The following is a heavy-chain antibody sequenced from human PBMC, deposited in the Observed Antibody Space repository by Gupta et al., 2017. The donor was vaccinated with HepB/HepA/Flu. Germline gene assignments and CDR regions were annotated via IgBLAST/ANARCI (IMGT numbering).Heavy chain of an antibody. CDR3: ARSMGGGSSTTTYYFDY. D-gene: IGHD1-26*01. CDR2: IWYDGSNK. V-gene: IGHV3-33*01. J-gene: IGHJ4*02. CDR1: GFTFSSYG. Sequence: QVQLVESGGGVVQPGRSLRLSCAASGFTFSSYGMHWVRQAPGKGLEWVAVIWYDGSNKYYADSVKGRFTISRDNSKNTLYLQMNSLRAEDTAVYYCARSMGGGSSTTTYYFDYWGQGTLVTVSS.